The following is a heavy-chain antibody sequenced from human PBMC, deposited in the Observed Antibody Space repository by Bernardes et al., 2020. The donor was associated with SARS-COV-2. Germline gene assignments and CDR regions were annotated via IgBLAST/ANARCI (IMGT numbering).Heavy chain of an antibody. V-gene: IGHV3-21*01. D-gene: IGHD1-7*01. J-gene: IGHJ4*02. CDR1: RFTLRSYA. CDR3: ARESDWNYVFDY. Sequence: GGAQIPSCAAPRFTLRSYAMSWVRQAPGKGLGGVSSITSSSYKYYADSVKGRFTISRDNAKNSLYLQMNSLRAEDTAVYFCARESDWNYVFDYWGQGTLVTVSS. CDR2: ITSSSYK.